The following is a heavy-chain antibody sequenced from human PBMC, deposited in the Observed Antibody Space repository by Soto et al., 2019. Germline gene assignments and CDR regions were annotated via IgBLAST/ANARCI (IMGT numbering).Heavy chain of an antibody. Sequence: SETLSLTCTVSGGSISSSRCHWGWIRQPPGKGLEWIASIKYSGTTFYNPSLKSRVTLSVDTSKNQFSLKLSSVAAADTAVYYCARHSDIVSSTVYNWGQGILVTVSS. CDR1: GGSISSSRCH. J-gene: IGHJ4*02. CDR3: ARHSDIVSSTVYN. V-gene: IGHV4-39*01. CDR2: IKYSGTT. D-gene: IGHD5-12*01.